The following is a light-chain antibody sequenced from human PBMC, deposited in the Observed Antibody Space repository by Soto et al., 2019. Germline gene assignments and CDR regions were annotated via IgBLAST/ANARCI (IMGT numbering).Light chain of an antibody. J-gene: IGKJ5*01. Sequence: AIQLTQSPSSLSASVGDRVTITCRASQGISSALAWYQQKPGKAPKLLIYDASSLESGVPSRFSGSGSGTDFTLTISSLQPEDFATYYFQQFNSYLITFGQGTRLEIK. CDR1: QGISSA. CDR2: DAS. V-gene: IGKV1-13*02. CDR3: QQFNSYLIT.